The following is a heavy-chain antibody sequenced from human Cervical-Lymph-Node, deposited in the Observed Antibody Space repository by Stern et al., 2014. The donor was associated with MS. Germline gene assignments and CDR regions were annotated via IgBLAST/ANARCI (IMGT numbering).Heavy chain of an antibody. CDR1: GGSISSRY. V-gene: IGHV4-59*08. Sequence: QLQLQESGPGLVKPSETLSLTCAVSGGSISSRYWGWIRQPPGKGLEWIGLISHSGDTKYNPSLKSRVTISLDTSKNQFSLKVTSVTAADTAVYYCARLSTAVDFWGQGTLVTGSS. CDR2: ISHSGDT. J-gene: IGHJ4*02. CDR3: ARLSTAVDF.